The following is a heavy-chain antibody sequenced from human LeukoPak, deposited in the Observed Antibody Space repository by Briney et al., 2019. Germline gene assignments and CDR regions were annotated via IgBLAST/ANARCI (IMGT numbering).Heavy chain of an antibody. CDR1: GFTFSSYG. CDR3: ARGQGRAVTMVRGPPNYGMDV. Sequence: GGSLRLSCAASGFTFSSYGMHWVRQAPGKGLEWVAVIWYDGSNKYYADSVKGRFTISRDNSKNTLYLQMNSLRAEDTAVYYCARGQGRAVTMVRGPPNYGMDVWGQGTTVTVSS. CDR2: IWYDGSNK. J-gene: IGHJ6*02. D-gene: IGHD3-10*01. V-gene: IGHV3-33*01.